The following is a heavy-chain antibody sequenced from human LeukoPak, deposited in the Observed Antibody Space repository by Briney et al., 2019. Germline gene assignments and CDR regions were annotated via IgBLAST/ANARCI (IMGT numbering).Heavy chain of an antibody. J-gene: IGHJ4*02. CDR2: INPNSGGT. Sequence: GASVKVSCKASGYTFTGYYMHWVRQAPGQGLEWMGWINPNSGGTNYAQKFQGRVTMTRDTSISTAYLDLSSLRSDDTAVYYCARGAVVITTGPLGYWGQGTLVTVSS. D-gene: IGHD3-22*01. CDR1: GYTFTGYY. CDR3: ARGAVVITTGPLGY. V-gene: IGHV1-2*02.